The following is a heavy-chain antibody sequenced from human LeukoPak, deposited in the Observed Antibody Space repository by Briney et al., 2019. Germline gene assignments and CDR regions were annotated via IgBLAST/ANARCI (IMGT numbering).Heavy chain of an antibody. V-gene: IGHV1-2*02. J-gene: IGHJ3*02. Sequence: ASVKVSCKASGYTFIGYYMHWVRQAPGQGLEYMGWIHPNSGGTKYAQKFQGRVTMTRDTSISIVYMELSSLRSDDTAIYYCASEPTSSGGFDIWGQGTMVTVSS. CDR2: IHPNSGGT. CDR3: ASEPTSSGGFDI. CDR1: GYTFIGYY. D-gene: IGHD2-2*01.